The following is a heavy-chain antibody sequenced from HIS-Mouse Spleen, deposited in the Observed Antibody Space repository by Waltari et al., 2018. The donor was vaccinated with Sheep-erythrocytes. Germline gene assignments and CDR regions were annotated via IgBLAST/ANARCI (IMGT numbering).Heavy chain of an antibody. CDR3: ARHVGSSWYFDGYFDY. CDR1: GGSISSSSYY. CDR2: IYYSGGT. Sequence: QLQLQESGPGLVKPSETLSLTCTVSGGSISSSSYYWGWIRQPPGKVLEWIGSIYYSGGTYYNPSLKSRVTISVDTSKNQFSLKLSSVTAADTAVYYCARHVGSSWYFDGYFDYWGQGTLVTVSS. V-gene: IGHV4-39*01. D-gene: IGHD6-13*01. J-gene: IGHJ4*02.